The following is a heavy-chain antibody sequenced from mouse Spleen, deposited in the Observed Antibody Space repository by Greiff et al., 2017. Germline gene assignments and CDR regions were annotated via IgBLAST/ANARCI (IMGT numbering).Heavy chain of an antibody. J-gene: IGHJ4*01. CDR3: ARGTTATGYAMDY. V-gene: IGHV1-85*01. CDR2: IYPRDGST. D-gene: IGHD1-2*01. CDR1: GYTFTSYD. Sequence: VKLMESGPELVKPGASVKLSCKASGYTFTSYDINWVKQRPGQGLEWIGWIYPRDGSTKYNEKFKGKATLTVDTSSSTAYMELHSLTSEDSAVYFCARGTTATGYAMDYWGQGTSVTVSS.